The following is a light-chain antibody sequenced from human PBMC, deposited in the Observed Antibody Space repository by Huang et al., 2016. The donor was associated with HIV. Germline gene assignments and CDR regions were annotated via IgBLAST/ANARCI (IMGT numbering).Light chain of an antibody. Sequence: EIVMTQSPTTLSVSPGERATLSCRASQSVSSNLAWYQQNPGQAPRRLIYGASTRAPGIPARFSGSGSGTEFTLTISSLQSEDFAVYYCQQYNNWPKVFTFGPGTKVDIK. CDR2: GAS. J-gene: IGKJ3*01. CDR1: QSVSSN. CDR3: QQYNNWPKVFT. V-gene: IGKV3-15*01.